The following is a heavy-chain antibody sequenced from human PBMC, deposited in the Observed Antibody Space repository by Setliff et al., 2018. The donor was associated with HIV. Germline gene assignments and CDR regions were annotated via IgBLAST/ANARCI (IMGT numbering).Heavy chain of an antibody. CDR1: GDSISSGNYY. CDR2: IYSTGST. J-gene: IGHJ4*02. CDR3: ARGDSSGWYKRANYFDY. D-gene: IGHD6-19*01. Sequence: ASETLSLTCTFSGDSISSGNYYWSWIRQSAGKGLEWIGRIYSTGSTNYNPSLKSRVTISVDTSKNQFSLKLSSVTAADTAVYYCARGDSSGWYKRANYFDYWGQGTLVTVS. V-gene: IGHV4-61*10.